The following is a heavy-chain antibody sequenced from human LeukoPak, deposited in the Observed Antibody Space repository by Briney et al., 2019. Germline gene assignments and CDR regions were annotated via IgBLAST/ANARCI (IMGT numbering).Heavy chain of an antibody. J-gene: IGHJ3*02. CDR2: IIPILGIA. D-gene: IGHD3-22*01. CDR1: GGTFSSYA. V-gene: IGHV1-69*04. CDR3: ARVADSSGCDAFDI. Sequence: ASVKVSCKASGGTFSSYAISWVRQAPGQGLEWMGRIIPILGIANYAQKFQGRVTITADKSTSTAYMELSSLRSEDTAVYYCARVADSSGCDAFDIWGQGTMVTVSS.